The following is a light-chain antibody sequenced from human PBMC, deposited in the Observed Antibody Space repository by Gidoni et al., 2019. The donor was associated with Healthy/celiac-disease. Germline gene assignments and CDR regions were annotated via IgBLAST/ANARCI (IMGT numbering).Light chain of an antibody. Sequence: DIVLTQSPGTLSLSPGERATLSCRASQSVSSSYLAWYQQKPGQAPRLLIYGASSRATGIPDMFSGSGSGTDFTLTISRLEPEDFAVYYCQQYGSSPPLFTFGPGTKVDIK. CDR2: GAS. CDR1: QSVSSSY. V-gene: IGKV3-20*01. CDR3: QQYGSSPPLFT. J-gene: IGKJ3*01.